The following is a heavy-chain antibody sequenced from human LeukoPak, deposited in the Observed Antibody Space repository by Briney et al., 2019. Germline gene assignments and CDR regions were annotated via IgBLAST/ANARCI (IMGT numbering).Heavy chain of an antibody. D-gene: IGHD1-26*01. CDR2: ISSSSSYI. CDR3: AREWELPTSRLGIFDY. J-gene: IGHJ4*02. Sequence: GGSLRLSCAASGFTFSSYSMNWVRQAPGKGLEWVSSISSSSSYIYYADSVKGRFTISRDNAKNSLYLQMNSLRAEDTAVYYCAREWELPTSRLGIFDYWGQGTLVTVSS. CDR1: GFTFSSYS. V-gene: IGHV3-21*01.